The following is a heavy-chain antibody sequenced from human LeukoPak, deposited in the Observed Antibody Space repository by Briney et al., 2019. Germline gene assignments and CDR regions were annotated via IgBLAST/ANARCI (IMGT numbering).Heavy chain of an antibody. CDR2: IWYDGSNK. CDR3: ARGPGKLRFLEWSYGHDAFDI. V-gene: IGHV3-30*19. Sequence: PGGSLRLSCAASGFTFSRYSMHLVRQTPGKGLEWVAVIWYDGSNKYYADSVKGRFTISRDNSKNTLYLQMNSLRAEDTAVYYCARGPGKLRFLEWSYGHDAFDIWGQGTMVTVSS. CDR1: GFTFSRYS. D-gene: IGHD3-3*01. J-gene: IGHJ3*02.